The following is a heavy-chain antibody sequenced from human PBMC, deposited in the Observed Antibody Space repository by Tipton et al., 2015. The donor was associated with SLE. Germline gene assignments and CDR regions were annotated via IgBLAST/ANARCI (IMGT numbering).Heavy chain of an antibody. Sequence: SLRLSCAASGFTFSSYDMHWVRQAPGTRLAWVAVIWYDGSDQYYADSVKGRFPISRDNSKNTLYLLMNSLRAEDTAVYYCAKDASGISLYHLGFWVQGTLVAVSS. CDR1: GFTFSSYD. D-gene: IGHD6-19*01. CDR2: IWYDGSDQ. CDR3: AKDASGISLYHLGF. J-gene: IGHJ4*02. V-gene: IGHV3-30*18.